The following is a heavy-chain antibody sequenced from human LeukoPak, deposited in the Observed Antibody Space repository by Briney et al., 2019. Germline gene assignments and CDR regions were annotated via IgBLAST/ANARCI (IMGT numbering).Heavy chain of an antibody. Sequence: ASVKVSCKASGYTFTGYYMHWVRQAPGQGLEWMGWINPNSGGTNYAQKFQGRVTMTRDTSISTVYMELSRLRAEDTALYYCAKAGRILWFGVNWFDPWGQGTLVTVSS. CDR1: GYTFTGYY. D-gene: IGHD3-10*01. V-gene: IGHV1-2*02. J-gene: IGHJ5*02. CDR2: INPNSGGT. CDR3: AKAGRILWFGVNWFDP.